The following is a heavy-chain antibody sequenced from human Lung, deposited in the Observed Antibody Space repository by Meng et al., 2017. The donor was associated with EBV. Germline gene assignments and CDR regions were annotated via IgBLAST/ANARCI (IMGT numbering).Heavy chain of an antibody. J-gene: IGHJ4*02. CDR1: GAALDNSDYF. D-gene: IGHD4-17*01. CDR3: ARHVYGDSYGF. V-gene: IGHV4-39*01. Sequence: LQLHGSVPGLVKPSEALYLPCTVSGAALDNSDYFWDWIRQPPGKGLEWIGSVRYSGTAYYNPSLTSRVTISVDTSKNQFSLNLSSLTAADTAVYYCARHVYGDSYGFWGQGTLVTVSS. CDR2: VRYSGTA.